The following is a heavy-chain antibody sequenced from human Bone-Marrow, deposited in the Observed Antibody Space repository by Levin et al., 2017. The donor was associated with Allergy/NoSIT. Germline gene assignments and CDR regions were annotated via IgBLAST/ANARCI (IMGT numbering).Heavy chain of an antibody. CDR1: GFNFNNAW. V-gene: IGHV3-15*01. J-gene: IGHJ4*02. Sequence: GGSLRLSCAASGFNFNNAWMSWVRQAPGKGLEWVGRIKSKTHGGTIDYAAPVKGRFTISREDSQNTLSLQMNNLKTEDTAVYYCTAGVGTSDFDFWGQGTLVTVSS. D-gene: IGHD1-7*01. CDR3: TAGVGTSDFDF. CDR2: IKSKTHGGTI.